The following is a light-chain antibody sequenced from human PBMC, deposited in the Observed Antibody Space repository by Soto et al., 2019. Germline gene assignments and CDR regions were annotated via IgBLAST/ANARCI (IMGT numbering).Light chain of an antibody. CDR1: SRVVGGYNY. V-gene: IGLV2-14*01. J-gene: IGLJ1*01. CDR3: SSYRSSSTRV. CDR2: DVT. Sequence: SVLNQPSPLSWSPGQSIPLSRIWNSRVVGGYNYVTWYQQHPGKAPKLMIYDVTNRPSGVSNRFSGSKSGNTASLTISGLQAEDEADYYCSSYRSSSTRVFGTGTKVTVL.